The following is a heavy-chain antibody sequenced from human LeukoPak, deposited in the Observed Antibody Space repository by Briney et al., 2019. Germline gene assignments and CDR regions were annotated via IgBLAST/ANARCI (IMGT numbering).Heavy chain of an antibody. J-gene: IGHJ4*02. CDR2: INPIFGTA. D-gene: IGHD3-22*01. CDR1: GGTFSSYT. V-gene: IGHV1-69*05. CDR3: ARSYYYDSSGYLGYFDY. Sequence: RASVKLSCKASGGTFSSYTISWVRQAPGQGLEWMGGINPIFGTANYAQKFQGRVTITTDESTSTAYMELSSLRSEDTAVYYCARSYYYDSSGYLGYFDYWGQGTLVTVSS.